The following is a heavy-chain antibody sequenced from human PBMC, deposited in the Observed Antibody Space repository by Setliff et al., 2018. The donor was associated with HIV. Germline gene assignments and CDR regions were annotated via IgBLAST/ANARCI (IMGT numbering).Heavy chain of an antibody. D-gene: IGHD3-3*01. J-gene: IGHJ4*02. CDR3: AREIRNYDFWSGYWEDHYFDS. CDR1: GYTFTSYA. V-gene: IGHV1-3*01. Sequence: ASVKVSCKASGYTFTSYAMHWVRQAPGQRLEWVGWINAGNGNTKYSQKFQGRVTITRDTSASTAYMELSSLRSEYTAVYYCAREIRNYDFWSGYWEDHYFDSWGQGTLVTAPQ. CDR2: INAGNGNT.